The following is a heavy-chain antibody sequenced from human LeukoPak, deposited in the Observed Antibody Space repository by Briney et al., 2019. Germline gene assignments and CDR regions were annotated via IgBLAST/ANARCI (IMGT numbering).Heavy chain of an antibody. CDR1: GFTFDDYA. Sequence: PGGSLRLSCAASGFTFDDYAMHWVRQAPGKGLEWVSLISWDGGSTYYADSVKGRFTISRDNSKNSLYLQMNSLRAEDTALYYCAKGLFGGNGYSLPFDYWGQGTLVTVSS. CDR3: AKGLFGGNGYSLPFDY. J-gene: IGHJ4*02. D-gene: IGHD3-22*01. CDR2: ISWDGGST. V-gene: IGHV3-43D*03.